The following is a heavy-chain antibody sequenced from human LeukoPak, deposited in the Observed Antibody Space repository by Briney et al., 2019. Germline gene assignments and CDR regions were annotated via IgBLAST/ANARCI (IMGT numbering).Heavy chain of an antibody. V-gene: IGHV4-61*02. CDR3: ARYYYDSSGLDY. D-gene: IGHD3-22*01. CDR1: GGSISSGSYY. Sequence: PSQTLSLTCTVSGGSISSGSYYWSWIRQPAGKGLEWIGRIYTSGSTNYNPSPKSRVTISVDTSKNQFSLKLSSVTAADTAVYYCARYYYDSSGLDYWGQGTLVTVSS. CDR2: IYTSGST. J-gene: IGHJ4*02.